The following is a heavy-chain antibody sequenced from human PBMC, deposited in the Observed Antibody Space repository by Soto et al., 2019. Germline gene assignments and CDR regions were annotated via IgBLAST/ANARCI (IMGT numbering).Heavy chain of an antibody. V-gene: IGHV1-3*01. Sequence: GASVKVSCKASGYTFTSYAMHWVRQAPGQRLEWMGWINAGNGNTKYSQKFQGRVTITRDTSASTAYMELSSLRSEDTAVYYCARAVGYYYGMDVWGQGTTVTVSS. J-gene: IGHJ6*02. CDR3: ARAVGYYYGMDV. CDR2: INAGNGNT. CDR1: GYTFTSYA.